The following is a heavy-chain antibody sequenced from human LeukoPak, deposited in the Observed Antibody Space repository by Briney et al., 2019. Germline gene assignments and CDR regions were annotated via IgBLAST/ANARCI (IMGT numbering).Heavy chain of an antibody. V-gene: IGHV4-39*01. D-gene: IGHD1-26*01. CDR1: GGSISGSSYY. CDR2: IYYSGST. Sequence: PSETLSLTCTVSGGSISGSSYYWGWIRQPPGKGLEWIGSIYYSGSTYHNPSLKSRVTISVDTSKNQFSLKLSSVTAADTAVYYCARLYSGSYLGLFDYWGQGTLVTVSS. CDR3: ARLYSGSYLGLFDY. J-gene: IGHJ4*02.